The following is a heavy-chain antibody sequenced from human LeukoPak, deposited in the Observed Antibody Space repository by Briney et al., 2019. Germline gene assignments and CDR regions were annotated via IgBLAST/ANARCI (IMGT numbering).Heavy chain of an antibody. CDR1: GAPFSNDY. Sequence: PSETLSLTCTVSGAPFSNDYWSWVRQAPGKGLEWIGYIYHNGRTNYSPSLKSRITMSIDTSQNQFSLKLTSVTAADTAVYYCARASEGIGYFDTWGRGSLATVSS. V-gene: IGHV4-59*01. D-gene: IGHD3-3*01. CDR2: IYHNGRT. J-gene: IGHJ4*02. CDR3: ARASEGIGYFDT.